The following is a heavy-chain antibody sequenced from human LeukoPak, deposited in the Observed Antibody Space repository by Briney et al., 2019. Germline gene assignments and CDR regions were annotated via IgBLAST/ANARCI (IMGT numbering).Heavy chain of an antibody. J-gene: IGHJ3*02. CDR3: ARDAVRLYDACDI. CDR1: GDTFTSYG. V-gene: IGHV1-18*01. D-gene: IGHD6-19*01. Sequence: GASVKVSCKDSGDTFTSYGISWVRQAPGQGLEWMGWISAYDGNTNYAQKLQGRVTITTDTSTSTAYMELRSLRSDDTAVYYCARDAVRLYDACDIWGQGTMVTVSS. CDR2: ISAYDGNT.